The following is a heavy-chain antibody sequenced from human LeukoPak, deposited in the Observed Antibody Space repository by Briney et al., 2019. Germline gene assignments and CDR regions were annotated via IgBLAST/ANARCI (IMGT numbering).Heavy chain of an antibody. J-gene: IGHJ4*02. D-gene: IGHD1-26*01. Sequence: GGSLRLSCAASGFTFSSYWMSRVRQAPGKGLEWVANIRQDGSEKIYVDSVKGRFTISRDNSKNSLYLQMNSLRAEDTAVYYCARDLPVVGAPGFDYWGQGTLVTVSS. CDR1: GFTFSSYW. CDR3: ARDLPVVGAPGFDY. CDR2: IRQDGSEK. V-gene: IGHV3-7*01.